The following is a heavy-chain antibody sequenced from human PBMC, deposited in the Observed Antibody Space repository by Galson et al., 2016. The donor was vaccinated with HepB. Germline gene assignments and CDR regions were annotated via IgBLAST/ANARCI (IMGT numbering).Heavy chain of an antibody. Sequence: SLRLSCAASGFTFSTSAVHWVRQAPGKGLEWVAVISSDGSNQFYADSVTGRFTISRDNSKDTLYLQMNSLRAEDTAVYYCAKDGGLDGFDYWGQGTLVIVSS. CDR3: AKDGGLDGFDY. CDR2: ISSDGSNQ. CDR1: GFTFSTSA. D-gene: IGHD3/OR15-3a*01. J-gene: IGHJ4*02. V-gene: IGHV3-30-3*01.